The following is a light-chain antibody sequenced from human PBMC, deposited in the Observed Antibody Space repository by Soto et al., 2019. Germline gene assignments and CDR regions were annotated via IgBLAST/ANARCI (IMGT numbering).Light chain of an antibody. CDR2: DVT. Sequence: QSALTQPRSVSGSHGQSVTISCTGTSSDVGGYTYVSWYQQNAGKPPKLMIYDVTKRPSGVPDRFSGSKSGNTASLTISGLQAEDESDYYCCSYAGKYTFLFGAGTKVTV. J-gene: IGLJ2*01. V-gene: IGLV2-11*01. CDR3: CSYAGKYTFL. CDR1: SSDVGGYTY.